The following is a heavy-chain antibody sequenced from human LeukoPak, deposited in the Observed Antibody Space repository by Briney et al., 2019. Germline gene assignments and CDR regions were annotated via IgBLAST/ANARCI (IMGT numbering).Heavy chain of an antibody. CDR3: ARHGGYSNGYARSFDY. CDR1: GGSITSYY. Sequence: PSETLSLTCTVSGGSITSYYWSWIRQPPGKGLEWIGYISYSGSTNYNPSLKSRVTISVDTSKIQFSLKLGSVTAADTALYYCARHGGYSNGYARSFDYWGQGTLVTVSS. V-gene: IGHV4-59*08. CDR2: ISYSGST. J-gene: IGHJ4*02. D-gene: IGHD5-18*01.